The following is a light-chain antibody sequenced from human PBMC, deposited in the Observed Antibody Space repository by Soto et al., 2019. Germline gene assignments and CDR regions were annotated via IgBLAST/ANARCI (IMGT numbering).Light chain of an antibody. J-gene: IGKJ1*01. CDR3: QQSYSIPRT. V-gene: IGKV1-39*01. Sequence: DIQMTQSPSSLSASVGDRATITCRASQGISNSLHWYQHNPGTAPKLMINAASSLQDRVTLRISSSGSGTDFTLTISSLQAEDFANYYCQQSYSIPRTFGQGPRVDI. CDR2: AAS. CDR1: QGISNS.